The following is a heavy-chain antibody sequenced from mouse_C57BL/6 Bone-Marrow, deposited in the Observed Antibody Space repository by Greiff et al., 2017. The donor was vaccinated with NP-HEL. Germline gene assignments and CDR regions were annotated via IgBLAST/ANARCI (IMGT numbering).Heavy chain of an antibody. CDR3: TRDYYGQFYYAMDY. Sequence: VQLQQSGAELVRPGASVTLSCKASGYTFTDYEMHWVKQTHVHGLEWIGAIDPETGGTAYNQKFKGKAILTADKSSSTAYMELRSLTSEDSAVYYCTRDYYGQFYYAMDYWGQGTSVTVSS. J-gene: IGHJ4*01. CDR2: IDPETGGT. V-gene: IGHV1-15*01. CDR1: GYTFTDYE. D-gene: IGHD1-1*01.